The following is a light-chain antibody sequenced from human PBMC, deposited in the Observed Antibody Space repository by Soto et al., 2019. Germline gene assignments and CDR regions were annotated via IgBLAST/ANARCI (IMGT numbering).Light chain of an antibody. Sequence: DIQMTQSPSSLSASVGDRVTITCRASESISIYLNWYQQKPGKAPKLLIYGAFTLQGGVPSRFSGSGSGTDFTLTIISLQPEDFATYYCQQTYSTPPWTFXQGTKVDIK. V-gene: IGKV1-39*01. CDR3: QQTYSTPPWT. J-gene: IGKJ1*01. CDR2: GAF. CDR1: ESISIY.